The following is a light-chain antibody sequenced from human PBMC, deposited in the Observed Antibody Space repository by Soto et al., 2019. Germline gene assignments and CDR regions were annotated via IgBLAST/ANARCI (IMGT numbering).Light chain of an antibody. J-gene: IGLJ2*01. CDR1: SSDVGSYNL. CDR2: EGS. CDR3: CSYAGSSTYVV. Sequence: QSALTQPASVSGSPGPSITISCTGTSSDVGSYNLVSWYQQHPGKAPKLMIYEGSKRPSGVSNRFSGSKSGNTASLTISGLQAEDEADYYCCSYAGSSTYVVFGGGTKVTVL. V-gene: IGLV2-23*01.